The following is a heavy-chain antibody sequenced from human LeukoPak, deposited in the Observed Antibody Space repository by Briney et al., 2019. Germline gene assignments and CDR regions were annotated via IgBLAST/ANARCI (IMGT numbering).Heavy chain of an antibody. Sequence: PGRSLRLSCAASGFTFSSYGMHWVRQAPGKGLEWVAVISYDGSNKYYADSVKGRFTISRDTSKSTLYVQINSLRDEDMVVYYCAKGKYDFWSGYYLFDYWGQGTLVSVSS. V-gene: IGHV3-30*18. CDR2: ISYDGSNK. CDR1: GFTFSSYG. J-gene: IGHJ4*02. D-gene: IGHD3/OR15-3a*01. CDR3: AKGKYDFWSGYYLFDY.